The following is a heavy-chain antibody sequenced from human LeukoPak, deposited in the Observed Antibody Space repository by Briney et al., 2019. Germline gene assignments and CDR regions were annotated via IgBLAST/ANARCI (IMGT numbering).Heavy chain of an antibody. V-gene: IGHV3-23*03. CDR3: AKVEFWSGFNTHDAFDI. CDR1: GFTFSNYA. CDR2: IYSGGST. J-gene: IGHJ3*02. D-gene: IGHD3-3*01. Sequence: GGSLRLSCAASGFTFSNYAMSWVRQAPGKGLEWVSVIYSGGSTYYADPVKGRFTISRDNSKNTLYLQINSLRAEDTAVYYCAKVEFWSGFNTHDAFDIWGQGTMVTVSS.